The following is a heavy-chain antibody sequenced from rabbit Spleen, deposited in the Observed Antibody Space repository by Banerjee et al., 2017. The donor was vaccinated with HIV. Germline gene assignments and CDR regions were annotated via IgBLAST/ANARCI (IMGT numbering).Heavy chain of an antibody. J-gene: IGHJ3*01. CDR2: IDTSDGDT. CDR1: GFSFSSNW. V-gene: IGHV1S45*01. Sequence: LEESGGGLVKPGGTLTLTCTVSGFSFSSNWICWVRQAPGKGLEWIACIDTSDGDTDYANWPKGRFPISKASSTTVTLQMTSLTAADTATYFCARKDTVDYGACDLWGQGTLVTVS. CDR3: ARKDTVDYGACDL. D-gene: IGHD2-1*01.